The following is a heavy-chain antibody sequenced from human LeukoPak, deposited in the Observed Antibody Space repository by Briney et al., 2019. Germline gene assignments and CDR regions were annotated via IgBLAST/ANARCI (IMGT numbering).Heavy chain of an antibody. CDR2: ISSSSSYI. CDR1: GFTFSSYS. D-gene: IGHD6-19*01. CDR3: ARTVAGIAEYFQH. J-gene: IGHJ1*01. Sequence: GGSLRLSCAASGFTFSSYSMNWVRQAPGKGLEWVSSISSSSSYIYYADSVKGRFTISRDNAKNSLYLQMNSLRAEDTAVYYCARTVAGIAEYFQHWGQGTLVTVSS. V-gene: IGHV3-21*01.